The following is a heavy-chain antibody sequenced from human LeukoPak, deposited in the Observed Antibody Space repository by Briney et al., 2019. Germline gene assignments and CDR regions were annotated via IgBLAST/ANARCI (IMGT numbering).Heavy chain of an antibody. J-gene: IGHJ5*02. V-gene: IGHV3-23*01. Sequence: GESLRLSCAASGITLNNNAMSWVRQAPGKGPEWVSSISINGGTTYYADSVKGRFTISRDNSKNTQYLQMNSLRAEDTAVYYCAKDLRSLYESGNYGWFDPWGQGALVTVSS. CDR3: AKDLRSLYESGNYGWFDP. D-gene: IGHD3-10*01. CDR1: GITLNNNA. CDR2: ISINGGTT.